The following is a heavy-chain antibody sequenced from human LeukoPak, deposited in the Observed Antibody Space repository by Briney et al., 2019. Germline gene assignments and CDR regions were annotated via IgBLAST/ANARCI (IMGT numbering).Heavy chain of an antibody. V-gene: IGHV3-30-3*01. CDR1: GFTFSSYA. CDR3: ARDRGYYDSSGYPRDY. D-gene: IGHD3-22*01. Sequence: GGSLRLSCAASGFTFSSYAMHWVRQAPGKGLEWVAVISYDGSNKYYADSVKGRFTISRDNSKNSLYLQMNSLRAEDTAVYYCARDRGYYDSSGYPRDYWGQGTLVTVSS. J-gene: IGHJ4*02. CDR2: ISYDGSNK.